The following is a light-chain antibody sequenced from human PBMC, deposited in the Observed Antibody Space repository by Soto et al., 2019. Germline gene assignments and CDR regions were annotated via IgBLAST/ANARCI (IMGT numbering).Light chain of an antibody. Sequence: QSVLTQPPSVSGTPGQGVTISCSGGSSNIATNYVYWYQLLPGTAPNLVIFSNTIRRPRVPDRFSGSKSGASASLVISGLRSEDEADYFCASWDDTLFGWVFGGGTQLTVL. V-gene: IGLV1-47*02. J-gene: IGLJ3*02. CDR3: ASWDDTLFGWV. CDR2: SNT. CDR1: SSNIATNY.